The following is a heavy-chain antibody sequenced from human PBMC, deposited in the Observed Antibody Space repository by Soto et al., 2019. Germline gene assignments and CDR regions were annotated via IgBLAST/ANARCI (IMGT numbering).Heavy chain of an antibody. V-gene: IGHV3-23*01. CDR1: GFTFSNYA. Sequence: PGGSLRLSXAASGFTFSNYAMSWVRQAPGKGLEWVSSISNSGGSTYYADSVKGRLTISRDNSKNSLYVQMNSLRAEDAAVYYRAKMRGPRAEYWLFDLWGRGTLVTVSS. CDR2: ISNSGGST. J-gene: IGHJ2*01. CDR3: AKMRGPRAEYWLFDL. D-gene: IGHD3-16*01.